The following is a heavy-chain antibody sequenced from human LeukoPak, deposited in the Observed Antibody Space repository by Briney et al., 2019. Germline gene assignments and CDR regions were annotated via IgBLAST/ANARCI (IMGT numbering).Heavy chain of an antibody. Sequence: GSLRLSCAASGFTFSSYWMHWVRQAPGKGLVWVSRINTDGSSTSYADSVKGRFTISRDNAKNTLYLQMNSLRAEDTAVYYCARAYDFWYSFDYWGQGTLVTVSS. D-gene: IGHD3-3*01. CDR1: GFTFSSYW. CDR2: INTDGSST. V-gene: IGHV3-74*01. CDR3: ARAYDFWYSFDY. J-gene: IGHJ4*02.